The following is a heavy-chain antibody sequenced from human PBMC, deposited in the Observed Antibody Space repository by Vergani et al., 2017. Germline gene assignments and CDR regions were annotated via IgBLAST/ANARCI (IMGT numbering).Heavy chain of an antibody. J-gene: IGHJ6*02. V-gene: IGHV1-2*02. Sequence: QVQLVQSGAEVKKPGASVKVSCKASGYTFTGYYMHWVRQAPGQGLEWMGWINPNSGGTNYAQKFQGRVTMTRDTSISTAYMELSRLRSEDTAVYYCASEGVRGVISDGLSYYDYYCMDVWGQGTTVTVSS. CDR1: GYTFTGYY. D-gene: IGHD3-10*01. CDR3: ASEGVRGVISDGLSYYDYYCMDV. CDR2: INPNSGGT.